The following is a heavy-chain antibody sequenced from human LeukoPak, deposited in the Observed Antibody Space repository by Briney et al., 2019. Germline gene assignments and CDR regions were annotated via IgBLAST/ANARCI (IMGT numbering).Heavy chain of an antibody. Sequence: GESLKISCQGSGYSFATHWIGWVRQMPGQGLEWMGIIHPGDSDTRYSPSFQGQVTISADKSISTAYLQWRSLKASDTAMYYCALEGAYGKIDAFDIWGQGTMVIVST. CDR3: ALEGAYGKIDAFDI. D-gene: IGHD3-10*01. CDR1: GYSFATHW. J-gene: IGHJ3*02. V-gene: IGHV5-51*01. CDR2: IHPGDSDT.